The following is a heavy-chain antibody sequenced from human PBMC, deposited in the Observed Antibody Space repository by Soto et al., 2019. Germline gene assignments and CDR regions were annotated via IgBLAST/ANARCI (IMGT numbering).Heavy chain of an antibody. CDR1: GGSLTDHY. V-gene: IGHV4-59*11. CDR2: VYYSGAT. CDR3: ARGNDWKSSTFDI. Sequence: QVQLQESGPGLVKPSETLSLTCTVAGGSLTDHYWNWFRQSPGRGLQWIGYVYYSGATSYNPSLTSRVTMTVDTSKNQFSLKLRSVTAADTAVYFCARGNDWKSSTFDIWVQGTMVSVSS. J-gene: IGHJ3*02. D-gene: IGHD2-21*01.